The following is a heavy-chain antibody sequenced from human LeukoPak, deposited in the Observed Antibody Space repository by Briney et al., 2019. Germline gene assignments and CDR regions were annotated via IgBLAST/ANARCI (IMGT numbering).Heavy chain of an antibody. CDR2: ISAYNGNT. J-gene: IGHJ4*02. D-gene: IGHD1-26*01. CDR1: GYTFSSYG. CDR3: ARGSSGSYYALVGLDY. Sequence: GASVKVSCKASGYTFSSYGISWVRQAPGQGLEWMGWISAYNGNTNYAQKLQGRVTMTTDTSTSTAYMELRSLRSDDTAVYYCARGSSGSYYALVGLDYWGQGTLVTVSS. V-gene: IGHV1-18*01.